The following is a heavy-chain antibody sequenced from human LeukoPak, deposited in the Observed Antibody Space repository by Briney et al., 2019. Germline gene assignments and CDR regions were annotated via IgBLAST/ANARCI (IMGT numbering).Heavy chain of an antibody. D-gene: IGHD4-23*01. CDR1: GFIFTSSA. CDR3: AAEGRPTVVTFRKGAVDL. Sequence: SVKVSCKASGFIFTSSAVQWVRQARGQRLEWIGWIIVGSGNTNYAQKFQERVTITRDVSTSTVYMELSSLRSEDTAVYYCAAEGRPTVVTFRKGAVDLWGQGTMVTVSS. V-gene: IGHV1-58*01. J-gene: IGHJ3*01. CDR2: IIVGSGNT.